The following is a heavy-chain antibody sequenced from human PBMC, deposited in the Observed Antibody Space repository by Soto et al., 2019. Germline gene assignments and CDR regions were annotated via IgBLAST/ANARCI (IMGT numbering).Heavy chain of an antibody. CDR1: GGSVSSFF. V-gene: IGHV4-59*02. CDR3: ARVRHGWTFFDY. Sequence: SETLSLTCTVSGGSVSSFFWSWIRQPPGRGLEWIGYLYYGGSTHYSPSLKSRVTISVGTSQNQLSLNLMSVTAADTAIYYCARVRHGWTFFDYWSQGTLVTVSS. J-gene: IGHJ4*02. CDR2: LYYGGST. D-gene: IGHD6-19*01.